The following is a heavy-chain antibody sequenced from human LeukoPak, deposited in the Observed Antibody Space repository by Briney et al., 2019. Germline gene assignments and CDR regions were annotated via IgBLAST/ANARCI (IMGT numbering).Heavy chain of an antibody. D-gene: IGHD3-3*01. CDR2: ISGSGSTI. V-gene: IGHV3-48*03. CDR1: GFTFSNYE. Sequence: PGGSLRLSCAASGFTFSNYEMNWVRQAPGKGLEWVSYISGSGSTIYYADSVKGRFTISRDNAKDSLYLQMNSLRAEDTALYYCARVKGSGYRNSIDYWGQGTLVTVSS. CDR3: ARVKGSGYRNSIDY. J-gene: IGHJ4*02.